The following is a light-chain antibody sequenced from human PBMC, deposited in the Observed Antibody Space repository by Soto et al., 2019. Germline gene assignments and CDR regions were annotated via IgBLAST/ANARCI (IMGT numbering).Light chain of an antibody. CDR1: QSVSSNY. CDR2: GAS. V-gene: IGKV3-20*01. J-gene: IGKJ2*01. CDR3: QHYGRSAYT. Sequence: EIVLMQSPGTLSLSPGERATLSCRASQSVSSNYLAWYQQKPGQAPRLLIYGASSRATGIPDRFSGSGSGTDFPLTISRLEPEDFAVYYCQHYGRSAYTFGQGTTLEIK.